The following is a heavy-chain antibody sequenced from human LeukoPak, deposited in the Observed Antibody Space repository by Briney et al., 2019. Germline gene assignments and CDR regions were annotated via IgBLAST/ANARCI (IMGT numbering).Heavy chain of an antibody. CDR2: ISDSGSK. Sequence: PSETLSLTCAVYGGSFSGYYWSWVRQPPGEGLEWIGEISDSGSKNFNPSLKSRVSISVDTSKNQFSLKVTSVTAADTAVYYCARGPLEGHQQWLAYWGQGTRVSVSS. V-gene: IGHV4-34*01. CDR1: GGSFSGYY. CDR3: ARGPLEGHQQWLAY. J-gene: IGHJ4*02. D-gene: IGHD6-19*01.